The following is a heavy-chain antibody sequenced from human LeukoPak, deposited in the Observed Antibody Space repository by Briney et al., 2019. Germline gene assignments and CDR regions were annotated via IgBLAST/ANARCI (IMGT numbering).Heavy chain of an antibody. CDR3: ARDRGGMVRGAPSGY. J-gene: IGHJ4*02. CDR1: GFTFSSYA. CDR2: ISYDGSNK. D-gene: IGHD3-10*01. V-gene: IGHV3-30-3*01. Sequence: GRSLRLSCAASGFTFSSYAMHWVRQAPGKGLEWVAVISYDGSNKYYADSVKGRFTISRDNSKNTLYLQMNSLRAEDTAVYYCARDRGGMVRGAPSGYWGQGTLVTVSS.